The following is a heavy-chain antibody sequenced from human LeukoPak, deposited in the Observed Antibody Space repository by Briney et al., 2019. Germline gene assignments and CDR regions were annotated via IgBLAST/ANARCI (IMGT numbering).Heavy chain of an antibody. V-gene: IGHV1-69*13. CDR1: GGTFSSYA. Sequence: ASVKVSCKASGGTFSSYAISWVRQAPGQGLEWMGGIIPIFGTANYAQKFQGRVTITADESTSTAYMELSSLRSEDAAVYYCARDFSYGSGRGWGQGTLVTVSS. J-gene: IGHJ4*02. D-gene: IGHD3-10*01. CDR2: IIPIFGTA. CDR3: ARDFSYGSGRG.